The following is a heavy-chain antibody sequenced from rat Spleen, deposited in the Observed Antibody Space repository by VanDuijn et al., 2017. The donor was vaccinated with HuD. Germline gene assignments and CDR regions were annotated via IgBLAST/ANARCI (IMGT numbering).Heavy chain of an antibody. J-gene: IGHJ2*01. Sequence: EVQLVESGGGLVQPGSSLKVSCVASGFTFSTYVFHWFRQAPENGIEWLAYIYTDSYTTHYAEAVKGRFTISKDNAKNTVDMQLSSRRSEVTAMHFCAREGLTTACFDYWGPGVRVTVSS. CDR2: IYTDSYTT. CDR1: GFTFSTYV. CDR3: AREGLTTACFDY. V-gene: IGHV5-43*01. D-gene: IGHD1-8*01.